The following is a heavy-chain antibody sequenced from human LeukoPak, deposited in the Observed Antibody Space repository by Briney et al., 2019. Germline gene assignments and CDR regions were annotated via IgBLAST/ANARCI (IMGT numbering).Heavy chain of an antibody. J-gene: IGHJ5*02. CDR3: ARDRKRKGVVPNWFDP. D-gene: IGHD2-2*01. CDR2: ISAYNGNT. Sequence: RASVKVSCKASGYTFTSYGISWVRQAPGQVLEWMGWISAYNGNTNYAQKLQGRVTMTTDTSTSTAYMELRSLRSDDTAVYYCARDRKRKGVVPNWFDPWGQGTLVTVSS. CDR1: GYTFTSYG. V-gene: IGHV1-18*01.